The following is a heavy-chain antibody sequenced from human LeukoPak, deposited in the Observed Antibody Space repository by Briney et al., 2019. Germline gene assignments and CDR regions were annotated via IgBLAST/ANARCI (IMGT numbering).Heavy chain of an antibody. D-gene: IGHD3-22*01. CDR3: AKDWKYYYDSSGYPDYFDY. V-gene: IGHV3-23*01. CDR1: GFTFSSYA. CDR2: ISGSGGST. J-gene: IGHJ4*02. Sequence: GGSLRFSCAASGFTFSSYAMSWVRQAPGKGLVWVSAISGSGGSTYYADSVKGRFTISRDNSKNTLYLQMNSLRAEDTAVYYRAKDWKYYYDSSGYPDYFDYWGQGTLVTVSS.